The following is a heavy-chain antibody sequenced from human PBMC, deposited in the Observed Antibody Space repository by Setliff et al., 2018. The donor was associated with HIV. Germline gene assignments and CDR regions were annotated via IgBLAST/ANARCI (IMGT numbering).Heavy chain of an antibody. CDR1: GETIRRDYFY. V-gene: IGHV4-30-4*08. CDR2: ISYRGNT. Sequence: SETLSLTCTVSGETIRRDYFYWTWIRQRPGKGLEWIGHISYRGNTFYNPSLKSRVTISVDRSRNQFSLTLSSVTAADTATYYCASRGIVEVTISMPDEYFVHWGHGTLVTVSS. J-gene: IGHJ1*01. D-gene: IGHD2-15*01. CDR3: ASRGIVEVTISMPDEYFVH.